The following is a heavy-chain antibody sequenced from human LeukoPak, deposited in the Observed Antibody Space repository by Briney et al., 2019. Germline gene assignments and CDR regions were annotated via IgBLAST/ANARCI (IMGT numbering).Heavy chain of an antibody. V-gene: IGHV1-18*01. CDR3: ARDYRIGYCSGGSCYPPSYFDY. CDR2: ISAYNGNT. Sequence: ASVKVSCKASGYTFTSYGISWVRQAPGQGLEWMGWISAYNGNTNYAQKLQGRVNMTTDTSTSTAYMELRSLRSDDTAVYYCARDYRIGYCSGGSCYPPSYFDYWGQGTLVTVSS. J-gene: IGHJ4*02. CDR1: GYTFTSYG. D-gene: IGHD2-15*01.